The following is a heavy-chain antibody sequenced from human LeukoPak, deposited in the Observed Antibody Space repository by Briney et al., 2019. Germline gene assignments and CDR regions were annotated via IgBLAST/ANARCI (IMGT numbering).Heavy chain of an antibody. CDR1: GGSINNYY. CDR2: IYYSGST. CDR3: ARLSGGNAKGSFDF. D-gene: IGHD4-23*01. J-gene: IGHJ3*01. Sequence: PSETLSLTCTVSGGSINNYYWSWIRQPPGKGLGWIGYIYYSGSTNYNPSLKSPVTISVDTSRNQLSLRPSSVTAADTAMYYCARLSGGNAKGSFDFWGQGTVVTVSS. V-gene: IGHV4-59*08.